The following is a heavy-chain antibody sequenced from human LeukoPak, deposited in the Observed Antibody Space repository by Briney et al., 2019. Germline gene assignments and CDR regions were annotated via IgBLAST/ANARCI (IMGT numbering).Heavy chain of an antibody. CDR3: AREYSSSWLFYFDY. Sequence: PSETLSLTCTVSGGSISSSSYHWGWIRQPPGKGLEWIGSIYYSGSTYYNPSLKGRVTISVDKSKNQFSLKLSSVTAADTAVYYCAREYSSSWLFYFDYWGQGTLVTVSS. CDR2: IYYSGST. V-gene: IGHV4-39*07. J-gene: IGHJ4*02. CDR1: GGSISSSSYH. D-gene: IGHD6-13*01.